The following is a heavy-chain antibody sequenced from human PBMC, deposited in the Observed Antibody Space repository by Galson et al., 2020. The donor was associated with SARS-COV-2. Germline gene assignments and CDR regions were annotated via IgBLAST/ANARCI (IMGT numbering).Heavy chain of an antibody. CDR1: GYSVSTTNY. J-gene: IGHJ2*01. CDR3: ARQGVNMIGLVTVPGWCFDV. D-gene: IGHD3-16*01. CDR2: IYPNGRT. Sequence: SETLSLTCAVSGYSVSTTNYWGWVRLAPGKGLEWIGSIYPNGRTYYNPSLESRVTISVDTSRNQFSLTLASVTAADTAFYYCARQGVNMIGLVTVPGWCFDVWGRGTLVTVSS. V-gene: IGHV4-38-2*01.